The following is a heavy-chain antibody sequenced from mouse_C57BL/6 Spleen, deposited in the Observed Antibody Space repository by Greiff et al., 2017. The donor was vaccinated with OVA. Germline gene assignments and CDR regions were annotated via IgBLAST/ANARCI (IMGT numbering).Heavy chain of an antibody. D-gene: IGHD3-2*02. CDR1: GYAFSSSW. CDR2: IYPGDGGN. Sequence: QVQLQQSGAELVKPGASVKISCKASGYAFSSSWMNLVTQRPGKGLVWIGQIYPGDGGNIYNGKFKGKATLTADKSSSTAYMQLSSLTSEDSAVYFCARRAGDSSGSDYWGQGTSVTVSS. V-gene: IGHV1-80*01. CDR3: ARRAGDSSGSDY. J-gene: IGHJ4*01.